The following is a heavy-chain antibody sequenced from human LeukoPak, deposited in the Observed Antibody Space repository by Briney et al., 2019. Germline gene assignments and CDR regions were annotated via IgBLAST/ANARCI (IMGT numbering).Heavy chain of an antibody. CDR2: IYYSGST. CDR1: GGSISSYY. D-gene: IGHD5-12*01. CDR3: ARGLVATILSFDY. Sequence: SETLSLTCTVSGGSISSYYWGWIRQPPGKGLEWIGYIYYSGSTNYNPSLKSRVTISVDTSKNQFSLKLSSVTAADTAVYYCARGLVATILSFDYWGQGTLVTVSS. V-gene: IGHV4-59*01. J-gene: IGHJ4*02.